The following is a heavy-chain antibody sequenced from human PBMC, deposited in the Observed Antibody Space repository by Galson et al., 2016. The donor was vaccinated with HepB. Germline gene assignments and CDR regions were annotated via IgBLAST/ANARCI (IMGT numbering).Heavy chain of an antibody. Sequence: PALVKPTQTLTLTCTLSGFGLNTHGVGVAWIRQPPGKALEGLALVYWDGEERYNPSLKSRPTISRDTSKNQVVVTMTDMQPVDAGTYFCARRQVVSHTGFFDSWGQEALVTVSS. CDR2: VYWDGEE. V-gene: IGHV2-5*02. CDR1: GFGLNTHGVG. D-gene: IGHD5-12*01. CDR3: ARRQVVSHTGFFDS. J-gene: IGHJ4*02.